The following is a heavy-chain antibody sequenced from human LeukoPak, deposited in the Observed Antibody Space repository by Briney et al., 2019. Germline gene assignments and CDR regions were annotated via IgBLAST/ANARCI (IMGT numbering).Heavy chain of an antibody. V-gene: IGHV4-39*01. CDR3: ARQLAVGLFDS. Sequence: PSEILSLTCTVSGGSISSSSYYWGWIRQPPGKGLEWIGSIYYSGSTYYNPSLKSRVTISVDTSKNQFSLKLSSVTAADTAVYYCARQLAVGLFDSWGQGTLVTVSS. CDR1: GGSISSSSYY. D-gene: IGHD6-19*01. J-gene: IGHJ4*02. CDR2: IYYSGST.